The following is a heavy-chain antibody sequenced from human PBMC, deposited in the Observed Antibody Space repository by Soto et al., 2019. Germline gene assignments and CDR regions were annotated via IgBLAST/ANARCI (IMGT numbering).Heavy chain of an antibody. D-gene: IGHD7-27*01. J-gene: IGHJ4*02. CDR3: ARGPSGDKIDY. CDR1: GGSISSAAYC. Sequence: QVQLQESGPRLVSPSQTLSLTCTVSGGSISSAAYCWSWIRQSPDKGLEWIGHIYDGGTTYSSPSLKGQVTLPADTSETHFSLKLSSVSAADTAVYYCARGPSGDKIDYWGQGIQVTVSS. CDR2: IYDGGTT. V-gene: IGHV4-30-4*01.